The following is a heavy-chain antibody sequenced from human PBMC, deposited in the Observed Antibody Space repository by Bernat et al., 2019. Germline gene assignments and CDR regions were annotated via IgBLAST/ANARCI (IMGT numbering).Heavy chain of an antibody. V-gene: IGHV4-34*01. Sequence: QVQLQQWGAGLLKPSETLSLTCAVYGGSFSGYYWSWIRQPPGKGLEWIGEINHSGSTNYNPSLKSRVTISVDTSKNQFSLKLSSVTAADTAVYYCARTRTTVTPTRGYYYDMDVWGKGTTVTVSS. J-gene: IGHJ6*03. CDR3: ARTRTTVTPTRGYYYDMDV. CDR2: INHSGST. CDR1: GGSFSGYY. D-gene: IGHD4-17*01.